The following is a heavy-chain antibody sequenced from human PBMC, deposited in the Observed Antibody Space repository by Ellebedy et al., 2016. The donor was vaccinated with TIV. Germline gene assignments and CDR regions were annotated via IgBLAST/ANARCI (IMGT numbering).Heavy chain of an antibody. D-gene: IGHD2-21*01. CDR1: GYYFPSYG. CDR2: ISPHNGNT. J-gene: IGHJ5*02. Sequence: AASVKVFCKASGYYFPSYGFNWVRQDPGQGLEWVGWISPHNGNTHYAQNFQGRVTMTTDTSTSTAYMELRSLRSDDTAVYDCARVYGDWWFDPWGQGTLVTVSS. V-gene: IGHV1-18*04. CDR3: ARVYGDWWFDP.